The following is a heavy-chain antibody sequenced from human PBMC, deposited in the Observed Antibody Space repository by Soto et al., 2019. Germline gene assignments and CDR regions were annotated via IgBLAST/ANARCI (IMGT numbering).Heavy chain of an antibody. J-gene: IGHJ3*02. CDR1: GFTFSSYA. CDR3: ARVRCSGGSCATPDAFDI. D-gene: IGHD2-15*01. CDR2: ISDDGSTT. Sequence: GGSLRLSCAASGFTFSSYAMSWVRQAPEKGLEWVSAISDDGSTTYYAGSVRGRFTISRDNSKNTLYLQMNSLRAEDTAVYYCARVRCSGGSCATPDAFDIWGQGTMVTVSS. V-gene: IGHV3-23*01.